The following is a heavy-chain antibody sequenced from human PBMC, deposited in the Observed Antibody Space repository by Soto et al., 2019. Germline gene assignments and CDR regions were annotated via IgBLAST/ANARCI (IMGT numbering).Heavy chain of an antibody. D-gene: IGHD2-15*01. J-gene: IGHJ4*02. CDR1: GGSISSSSYY. Sequence: QLQLQESGPGLVKPSETLSLTCTVSGGSISSSSYYWGWIRQPPGKGLEWIGSIYYSGSTYYNPSLKSRVTISVDTSKNQFSLKLSSVTAADTAVYYCARQVPLWGGKCGSCYRRFDYWGQGTLVTVSS. CDR2: IYYSGST. V-gene: IGHV4-39*01. CDR3: ARQVPLWGGKCGSCYRRFDY.